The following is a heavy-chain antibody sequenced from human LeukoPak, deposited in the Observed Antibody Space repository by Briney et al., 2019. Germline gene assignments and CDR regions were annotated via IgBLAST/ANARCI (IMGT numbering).Heavy chain of an antibody. J-gene: IGHJ4*02. CDR3: ARVIGRRYYDFWSGYYAGYFDY. Sequence: SVKVSCKASGGTFSSYAISWVRQAPGRGLEWMGGIIPIFGTANYAQKFQGRVTITTDESTGTAYMELSRLRSDDTAVYYCARVIGRRYYDFWSGYYAGYFDYWGQGTLVTVSS. CDR1: GGTFSSYA. V-gene: IGHV1-69*05. CDR2: IIPIFGTA. D-gene: IGHD3-3*01.